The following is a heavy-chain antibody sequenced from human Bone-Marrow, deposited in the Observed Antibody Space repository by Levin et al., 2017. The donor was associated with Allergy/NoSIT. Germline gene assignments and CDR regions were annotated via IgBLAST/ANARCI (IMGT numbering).Heavy chain of an antibody. Sequence: GESLKISCAASGFTVSSHYMSWVRQAPGKGLEWVSVIYSCGSTYYADSVKGRFTISRDNSKNTLYLQMNSLRAEDTAVYYCARVRKYDFWSGYYTTYYYYMDGWGKGTTVTVSS. D-gene: IGHD3-3*01. CDR2: IYSCGST. CDR1: GFTVSSHY. V-gene: IGHV3-66*03. J-gene: IGHJ6*03. CDR3: ARVRKYDFWSGYYTTYYYYMDG.